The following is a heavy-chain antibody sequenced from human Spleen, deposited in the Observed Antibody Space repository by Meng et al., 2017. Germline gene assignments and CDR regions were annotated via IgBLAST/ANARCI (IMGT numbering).Heavy chain of an antibody. CDR1: PYSRTDDR. J-gene: IGHJ4*02. V-gene: IGHV1-18*01. CDR2: FHRYSGNT. Sequence: VAAMNNPVASLSFSAHRAPYSRTDDRFSWLRQTPAQGSEWMGWFHRYSGNTDYAQKFPGRVTMTTDTSTSTAYMELTSLISDDTTVYYCATRGNPYLNCWGQGTLVTVSS. CDR3: ATRGNPYLNC.